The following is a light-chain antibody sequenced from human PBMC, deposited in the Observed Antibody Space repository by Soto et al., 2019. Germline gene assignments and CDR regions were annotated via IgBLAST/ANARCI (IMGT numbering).Light chain of an antibody. V-gene: IGKV3-20*01. CDR1: QSVSSSH. Sequence: EIVLTQSPGTLSLSPGERATLSCRASQSVSSSHLAWYQQKPGQAPRLLIYGASSRATGIPDRFSGSGSGTDFTLTISRLEPEDFAVYYCQQYGSSPMYTFGQGTKLDIK. CDR2: GAS. CDR3: QQYGSSPMYT. J-gene: IGKJ2*01.